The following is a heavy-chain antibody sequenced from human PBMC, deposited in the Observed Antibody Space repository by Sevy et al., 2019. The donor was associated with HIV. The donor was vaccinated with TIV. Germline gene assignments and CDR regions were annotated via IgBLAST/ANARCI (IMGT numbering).Heavy chain of an antibody. CDR1: GFTFSSYS. CDR3: ARSVVIRLPRGGYFDY. D-gene: IGHD2-21*01. J-gene: IGHJ4*02. Sequence: GGSLRLSCAASGFTFSSYSMNWVRQAPGKGLEWVSSISSSMSYIYYADSVKGRFTISRDNAKNSLYLQMNSLRAEDTAVYYCARSVVIRLPRGGYFDYWGQGTLVTVSS. CDR2: ISSSMSYI. V-gene: IGHV3-21*01.